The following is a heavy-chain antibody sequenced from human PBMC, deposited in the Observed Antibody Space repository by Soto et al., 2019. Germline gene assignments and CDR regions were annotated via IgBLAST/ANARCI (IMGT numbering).Heavy chain of an antibody. V-gene: IGHV4-61*03. J-gene: IGHJ3*02. CDR1: GGSVSSGSYY. CDR3: AGGTLYCGGDCYPDAFDI. D-gene: IGHD2-21*02. Sequence: QVQLQESGPGLVKPSETLSLTCTVSGGSVSSGSYYWRWIRQPPGKGLEWIGYIYYRGSTDYNPSLMSRVPTSVDTSKNHCSLKLSSVTAADTAVYYCAGGTLYCGGDCYPDAFDIWGQGTMVTVSS. CDR2: IYYRGST.